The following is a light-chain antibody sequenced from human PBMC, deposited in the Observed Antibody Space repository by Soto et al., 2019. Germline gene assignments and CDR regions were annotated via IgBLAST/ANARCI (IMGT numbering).Light chain of an antibody. CDR2: GAS. J-gene: IGKJ4*02. CDR3: ST. CDR1: HSVGSKY. Sequence: ERATLSYTSSHSVGSKYLAWYRQKSGQAPRLVVYGASSRATGIPDRFSGSGSGTEFTLTISIFYHAEVAIRYCSTF. V-gene: IGKV3-20*01.